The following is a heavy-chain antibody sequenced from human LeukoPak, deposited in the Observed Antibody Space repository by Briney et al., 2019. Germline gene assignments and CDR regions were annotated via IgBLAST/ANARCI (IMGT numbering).Heavy chain of an antibody. CDR3: AREHITGFLTY. J-gene: IGHJ4*02. Sequence: GGSLRLSCAASGFTFSSYWMHWVRQAPGKGLVWVSRINSDGSSTSYADSVKGRFTTSRDNAKNTLYLQMNSLRAEDTAVYYCAREHITGFLTYWGQGTLVTVSS. V-gene: IGHV3-74*01. CDR1: GFTFSSYW. D-gene: IGHD1-14*01. CDR2: INSDGSST.